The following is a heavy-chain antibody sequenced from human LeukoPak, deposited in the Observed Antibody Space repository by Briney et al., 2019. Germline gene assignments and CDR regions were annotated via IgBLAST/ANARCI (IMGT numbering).Heavy chain of an antibody. V-gene: IGHV5-51*01. D-gene: IGHD7-27*01. CDR1: GYSFTSYW. J-gene: IGHJ4*02. Sequence: GESLKISCKGSGYSFTSYWIGWVRQMPGKGLEWMGIIYPGDSDTRYSPSFQGQVTISADKSISTAYLQWSSLKASDTAMYYCARRLTGDCEGTYYFDYWGQGTLVTVSS. CDR2: IYPGDSDT. CDR3: ARRLTGDCEGTYYFDY.